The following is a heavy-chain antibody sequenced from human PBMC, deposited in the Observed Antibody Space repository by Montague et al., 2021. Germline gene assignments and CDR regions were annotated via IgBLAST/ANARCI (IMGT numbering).Heavy chain of an antibody. V-gene: IGHV4-39*07. J-gene: IGHJ5*02. CDR3: ARVFSSWYVGWFDP. CDR2: IYYSGNS. CDR1: GASITSNFYY. Sequence: SETLSLTCTVSGASITSNFYYWGWIRQSPGKGLEWIGSIYYSGNSFYQPPLKSRITMAVDTSKTQFSLKLSSVTAADTAIYYCARVFSSWYVGWFDPWGQGTLVTVSS. D-gene: IGHD6-13*01.